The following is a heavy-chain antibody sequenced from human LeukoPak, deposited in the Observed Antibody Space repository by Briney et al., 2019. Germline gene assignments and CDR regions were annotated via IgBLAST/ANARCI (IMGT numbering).Heavy chain of an antibody. CDR3: ARAARHNYYYYYMDV. D-gene: IGHD6-6*01. CDR1: GFTFSSYA. Sequence: GGSLRLSCAASGFTFSSYAMSWVRQAPGKGLEWVAVISYDGSNKYYADSVKGRFTISRDNSKNTLYLQMNSLRAEDTAVYYCARAARHNYYYYYMDVWGKGTTVTVSS. J-gene: IGHJ6*03. CDR2: ISYDGSNK. V-gene: IGHV3-30*04.